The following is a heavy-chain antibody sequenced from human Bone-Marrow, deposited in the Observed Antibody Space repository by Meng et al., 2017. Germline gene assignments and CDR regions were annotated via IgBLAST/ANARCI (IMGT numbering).Heavy chain of an antibody. V-gene: IGHV4-38-2*02. Sequence: GSLRLSCAVSGYSISSGYYWGWIRQPPGKGLEWIGSIYHSGSTYYNPSLKSRVTISVDTSKNQFSLKLSSVTAADTAVYYCARDHYYYGMDVWGQGTTVTVSS. CDR1: GYSISSGYY. CDR3: ARDHYYYGMDV. J-gene: IGHJ6*02. CDR2: IYHSGST.